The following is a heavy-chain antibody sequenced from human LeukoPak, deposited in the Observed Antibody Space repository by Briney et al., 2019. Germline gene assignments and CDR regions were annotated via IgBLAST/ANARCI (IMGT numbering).Heavy chain of an antibody. Sequence: GGSLRLSCAASGFSVSSDYMRWVREAPGKGLEWVSIIYSGGSTYYADSVKGRFTISRDNSKNTVYLQMKSLRAEDTAVYYCATGDPGFAWGQGTLVTVSS. D-gene: IGHD3-10*01. CDR1: GFSVSSDY. CDR3: ATGDPGFA. CDR2: IYSGGST. V-gene: IGHV3-66*01. J-gene: IGHJ5*02.